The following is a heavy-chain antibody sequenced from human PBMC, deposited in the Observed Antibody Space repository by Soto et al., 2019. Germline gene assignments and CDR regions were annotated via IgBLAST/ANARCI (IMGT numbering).Heavy chain of an antibody. Sequence: EVQLLESGGGLVQPGGSLRLSCAASGFTFSSYAMSWVRQAPGKGLEWVSAISGSGGSTYYADSVKGRFTISRDNSKNTLYLQMNSLRAEDTAVYYCASFLSRYNWNYGGYWGQGTLVTVSS. CDR3: ASFLSRYNWNYGGY. V-gene: IGHV3-23*01. CDR1: GFTFSSYA. CDR2: ISGSGGST. D-gene: IGHD1-7*01. J-gene: IGHJ4*02.